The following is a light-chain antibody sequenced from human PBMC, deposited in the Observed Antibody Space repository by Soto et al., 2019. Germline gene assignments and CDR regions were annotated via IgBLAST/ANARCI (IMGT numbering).Light chain of an antibody. CDR1: QSISSH. Sequence: EIVLTQSPATLSLSPGERATLSCRASQSISSHLAWYQQKPGQAPRLLMYDASNRATGILARFSGSGSGTDFTLTISSLEPEGFAVYYCQQRSTWSLTFGGGTKVEIK. J-gene: IGKJ4*01. V-gene: IGKV3-11*01. CDR2: DAS. CDR3: QQRSTWSLT.